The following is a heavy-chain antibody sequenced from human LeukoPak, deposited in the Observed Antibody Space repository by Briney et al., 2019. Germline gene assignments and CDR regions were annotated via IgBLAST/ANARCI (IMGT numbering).Heavy chain of an antibody. Sequence: GGSLRLSCAASEFTFSSYSMNWVRQAPGKGLEWVSYISSSSGNIYYADSVKGRFTISRDNAKTSLYLQMNSLRAEDTAVYYCARGGSYLSAFDIWGQGTMVTVSS. J-gene: IGHJ3*02. CDR1: EFTFSSYS. CDR2: ISSSSGNI. CDR3: ARGGSYLSAFDI. D-gene: IGHD1-26*01. V-gene: IGHV3-48*01.